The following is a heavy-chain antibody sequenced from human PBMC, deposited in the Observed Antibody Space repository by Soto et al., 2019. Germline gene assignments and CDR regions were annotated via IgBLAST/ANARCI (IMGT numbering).Heavy chain of an antibody. CDR2: IYWDDDT. J-gene: IGHJ3*02. D-gene: IGHD2-15*01. CDR3: ARRSAVFHAFDI. CDR1: GFSLTTSGVA. V-gene: IGHV2-5*02. Sequence: QITLEESGPTLVKPTQTLTLTCSFSGFSLTTSGVAVAWIRQPPGEALEWLALIYWDDDTRYSPSLKSRLTIXEXXSKNQVVLTMTNMDPVDTATYYCARRSAVFHAFDIWGQGTLVTVSS.